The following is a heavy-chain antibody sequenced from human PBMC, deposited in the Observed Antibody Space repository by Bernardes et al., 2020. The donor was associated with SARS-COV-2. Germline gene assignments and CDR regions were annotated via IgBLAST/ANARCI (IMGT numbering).Heavy chain of an antibody. CDR2: ISGSGGST. Sequence: GSLRLSCAASGFTFSSYAMSWVRQAPGKGLEWVSAISGSGGSTYYADSVKGRFTISRDNSKNTLYLQMNSLRAEDTTVYYCAKDQSSGRYGDAFDIWGQGTMVTVSS. CDR3: AKDQSSGRYGDAFDI. CDR1: GFTFSSYA. D-gene: IGHD6-19*01. V-gene: IGHV3-23*01. J-gene: IGHJ3*02.